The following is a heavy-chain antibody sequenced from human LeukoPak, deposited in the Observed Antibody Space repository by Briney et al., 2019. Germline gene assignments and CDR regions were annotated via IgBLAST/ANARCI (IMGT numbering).Heavy chain of an antibody. CDR2: ISGSGGST. D-gene: IGHD6-19*01. Sequence: GGSLRLSCAASGFTFSSYAMSWVRQAPGKGLEWVSAISGSGGSTYYADSVKGRFTISRDNSENTLYLQMNSLRAEDTAVYYCAKDYSSGWYYFDYWGQGTLVTVSS. V-gene: IGHV3-23*01. CDR1: GFTFSSYA. CDR3: AKDYSSGWYYFDY. J-gene: IGHJ4*02.